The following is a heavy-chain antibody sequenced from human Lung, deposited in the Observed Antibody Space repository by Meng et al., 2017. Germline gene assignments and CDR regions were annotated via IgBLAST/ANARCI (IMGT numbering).Heavy chain of an antibody. D-gene: IGHD5-24*01. Sequence: EVQLVESGGGGGQPGGARRRSCAASGFTFSTYWMHWARQAPGKGLVWVSHINTDGSSTNYADSVKGRFTISRDNAKNTLYLQMNSLRAEDTAVYYCGRSDGYIRDWGQGTLVTVSS. CDR3: GRSDGYIRD. V-gene: IGHV3-74*01. CDR1: GFTFSTYW. J-gene: IGHJ4*02. CDR2: INTDGSST.